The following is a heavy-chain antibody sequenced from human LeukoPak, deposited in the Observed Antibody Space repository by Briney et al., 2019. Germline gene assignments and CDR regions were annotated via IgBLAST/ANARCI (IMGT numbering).Heavy chain of an antibody. D-gene: IGHD1-26*01. J-gene: IGHJ4*02. CDR3: AKVPSEWELLCYFDY. V-gene: IGHV3-23*01. Sequence: GGSLRLSCAASGFTFSSYAMSWVRQAPGKGLEWVSAISGSGGSTYYADSVKGRFTISRDSSKNTLYLQMNSLRAEDTAVYHCAKVPSEWELLCYFDYWGQGTLVTVSS. CDR1: GFTFSSYA. CDR2: ISGSGGST.